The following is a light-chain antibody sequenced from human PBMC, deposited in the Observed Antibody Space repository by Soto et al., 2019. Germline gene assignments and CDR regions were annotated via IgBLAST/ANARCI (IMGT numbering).Light chain of an antibody. CDR1: QSSSGW. J-gene: IGKJ1*01. CDR2: DVS. CDR3: QQYSTFWT. V-gene: IGKV1-5*01. Sequence: DIQMTQSPSTLSASVGDRVTITCRASQSSSGWLAWYQQKPGKAPKLLIYDVSSLQSGVSSRFSGSGSGTEFTLSISSLQPDDSATYYCQQYSTFWTFGQGNKVELK.